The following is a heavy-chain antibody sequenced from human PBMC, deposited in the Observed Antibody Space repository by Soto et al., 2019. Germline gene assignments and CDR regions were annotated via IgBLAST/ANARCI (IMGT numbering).Heavy chain of an antibody. CDR3: VKFSGTARSSGFGFTRAGAFDI. CDR1: GFTFSSYA. CDR2: TSSNGGST. V-gene: IGHV3-64D*06. D-gene: IGHD6-19*01. J-gene: IGHJ3*02. Sequence: LRLSCSASGFTFSSYAMHWVRQAPGKGLEYVSATSSNGGSTYYADSVKGRFTISRDNSKNTLYLQMSSLRAEDTAVYYCVKFSGTARSSGFGFTRAGAFDIWGQGAMVTVSS.